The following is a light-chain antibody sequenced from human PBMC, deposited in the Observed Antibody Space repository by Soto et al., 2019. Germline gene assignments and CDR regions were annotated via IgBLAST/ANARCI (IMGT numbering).Light chain of an antibody. J-gene: IGKJ3*01. CDR3: QQRSNWP. CDR1: QSVSSY. V-gene: IGKV3-11*01. Sequence: EIVLTQXXXXLXXXPGEXATLSCRASQSVSSYLAWYQQKPGHAPRLLIYDASNRATGIPARXXXXXXXXXXXLTISSLEPEDFAVYYCQQRSNWPFGPGTKVDXK. CDR2: DAS.